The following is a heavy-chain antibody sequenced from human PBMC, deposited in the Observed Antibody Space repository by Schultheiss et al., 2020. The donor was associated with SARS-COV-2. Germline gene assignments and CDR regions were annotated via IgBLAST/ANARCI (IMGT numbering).Heavy chain of an antibody. D-gene: IGHD3-10*01. CDR2: IYYSGST. V-gene: IGHV4-59*12. CDR3: ARGVGIWFGELSAPWFDY. J-gene: IGHJ4*02. Sequence: SETLSLTCTVSGGSISSYYWSWIRQTPGKGLEWIGYIYYSGSTNYNPSLKSRVTISVDTSKNQFSLKLSSVTAADTAVYYCARGVGIWFGELSAPWFDYWGQGTLVTVSS. CDR1: GGSISSYY.